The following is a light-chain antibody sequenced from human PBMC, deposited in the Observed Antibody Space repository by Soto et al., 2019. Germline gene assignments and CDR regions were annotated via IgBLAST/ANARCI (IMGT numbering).Light chain of an antibody. CDR1: QSVSNW. Sequence: DIQMTQSPSTLSASVGARVTITCRASQSVSNWLAWYQQKPGKAPTLLIYDVSRLETGVPSRFSGSGSGTEFTLTINSLQPEDFATYFCQQYDTYYTFGQGTKVDIK. V-gene: IGKV1-5*01. CDR3: QQYDTYYT. J-gene: IGKJ2*01. CDR2: DVS.